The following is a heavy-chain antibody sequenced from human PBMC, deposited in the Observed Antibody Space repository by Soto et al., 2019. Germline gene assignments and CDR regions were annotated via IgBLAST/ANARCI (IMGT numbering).Heavy chain of an antibody. V-gene: IGHV3-30*18. Sequence: QVQLVESGGGVVQPGRSLRLSCAASGFTFSSYGMHWVRQAPGKGLEWVADISYDGSNKYYADSVKGRFTISRDNSKNPLYLQMNSLRAEDTAVYYCAKDRVDTAMVTWLDYWGQGTLVTVSS. D-gene: IGHD5-18*01. CDR1: GFTFSSYG. CDR3: AKDRVDTAMVTWLDY. CDR2: ISYDGSNK. J-gene: IGHJ4*02.